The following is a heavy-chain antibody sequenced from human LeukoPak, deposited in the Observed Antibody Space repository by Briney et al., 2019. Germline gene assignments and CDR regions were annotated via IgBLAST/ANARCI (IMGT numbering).Heavy chain of an antibody. D-gene: IGHD6-19*01. J-gene: IGHJ4*02. V-gene: IGHV3-23*01. CDR1: GFTFSNYA. CDR3: AKDRASGSGSYSYRGFDY. CDR2: ISGSGDYT. Sequence: GGSLRLSCAASGFTFSNYAMSWVRQAPGRGLEWVSAISGSGDYTNYADSVKGRFTISRDNSKNTLYLQMNSLRAEDTAVYYCAKDRASGSGSYSYRGFDYWGQGTLVTVSA.